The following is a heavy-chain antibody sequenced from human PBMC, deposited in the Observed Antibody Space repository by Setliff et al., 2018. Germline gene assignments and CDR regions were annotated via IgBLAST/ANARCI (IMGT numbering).Heavy chain of an antibody. CDR2: IYNSGST. CDR3: ARESRSTWYRRDF. J-gene: IGHJ4*02. D-gene: IGHD6-13*01. Sequence: PSETLSLTCTVSGGSISSYYWSWIRQPPGKGLEWIGYIYNSGSTNYNPSLKSRVTISVDTSKNQISLKLTSVTAADTAVYYCARESRSTWYRRDFWGQGTLVTVSS. CDR1: GGSISSYY. V-gene: IGHV4-59*01.